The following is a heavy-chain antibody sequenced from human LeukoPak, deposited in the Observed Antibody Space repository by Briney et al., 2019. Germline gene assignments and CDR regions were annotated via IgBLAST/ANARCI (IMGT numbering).Heavy chain of an antibody. CDR2: ISYDGSNT. Sequence: GRSLRLSCAASGFTFSRYAMHWVRQAPGKGLEWVAFISYDGSNTNHADSLTARFTISGDNSKNTLYLQMNSLRAEDTAVYYCAKTASFDYFDYWGQGALVTVSS. D-gene: IGHD3-3*01. CDR3: AKTASFDYFDY. J-gene: IGHJ4*02. V-gene: IGHV3-30*18. CDR1: GFTFSRYA.